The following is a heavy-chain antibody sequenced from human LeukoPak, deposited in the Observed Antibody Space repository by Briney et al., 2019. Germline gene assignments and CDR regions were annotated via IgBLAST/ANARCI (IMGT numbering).Heavy chain of an antibody. V-gene: IGHV4-61*02. CDR3: AREVVGDYYDSSGYQQGNWFDP. Sequence: SQTLSLTCTVSGGSISSGSYYWSWIRQPAGKGLEWIGRIYTSGSTNYNPSLKSRVTISVDTSKNQFSLKLSSVTAADTAVYYCAREVVGDYYDSSGYQQGNWFDPWGQGTLVTVSS. CDR1: GGSISSGSYY. J-gene: IGHJ5*02. D-gene: IGHD3-22*01. CDR2: IYTSGST.